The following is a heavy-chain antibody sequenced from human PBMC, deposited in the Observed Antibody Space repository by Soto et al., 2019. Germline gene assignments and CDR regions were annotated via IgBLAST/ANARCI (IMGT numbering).Heavy chain of an antibody. V-gene: IGHV3-48*03. CDR2: ISSSGTTI. J-gene: IGHJ4*02. CDR1: GFTFSTYE. CDR3: ARALTVTXDDY. D-gene: IGHD4-17*01. Sequence: GGSLRLSCAASGFTFSTYEMHWVRQAPGKWLEWVSYISSSGTTIYYADSVKGRFTISRDNAKKSLYLRMNSLRAEDTAVYYCARALTVTXDDYWGQGTM.